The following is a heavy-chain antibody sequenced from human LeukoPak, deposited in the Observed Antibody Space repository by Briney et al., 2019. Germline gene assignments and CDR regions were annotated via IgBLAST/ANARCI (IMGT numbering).Heavy chain of an antibody. Sequence: PGGSLRLSCAASGFTFNSYAMSWVRQAPGKGLEWVSAMSGSGGSTYYADSVKGRFTISRDNSRNTLYLQMNSLRPEDTAVYYCARAVQPDAFDIWGQGTMVTVSS. CDR3: ARAVQPDAFDI. J-gene: IGHJ3*02. CDR1: GFTFNSYA. CDR2: MSGSGGST. D-gene: IGHD1-1*01. V-gene: IGHV3-23*01.